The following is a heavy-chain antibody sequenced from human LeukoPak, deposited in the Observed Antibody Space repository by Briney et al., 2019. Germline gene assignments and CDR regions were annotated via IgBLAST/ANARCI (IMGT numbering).Heavy chain of an antibody. CDR3: ARVNRVRVPGGAGYYYYMEV. D-gene: IGHD2-8*02. J-gene: IGHJ6*03. V-gene: IGHV4-59*08. CDR2: IAYTGST. Sequence: SETLSLTCTVSGGSVSGGSISSYYWSWIRQPPGKGLEWIGFIAYTGSTNYNPSLKSRVTISVDTSKNQFSLKLSSVTAADTAVYYCARVNRVRVPGGAGYYYYMEVWGKGTTVTVSS. CDR1: GGSVSGGSISSYY.